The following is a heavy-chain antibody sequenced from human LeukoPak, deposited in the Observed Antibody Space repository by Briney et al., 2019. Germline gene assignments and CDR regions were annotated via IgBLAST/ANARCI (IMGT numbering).Heavy chain of an antibody. V-gene: IGHV4-59*01. D-gene: IGHD3-10*01. J-gene: IGHJ6*04. CDR1: GGSISSYY. CDR2: IYYTGST. Sequence: PSETLSLTCTVSGGSISSYYWSWIRQPPGKGLEWIGYIYYTGSTNYSPSLKSRVTISVDTSKNQFSLKLSSVTAADTAVYYCAGDFWFGGSPGGMDVWGKGTTVTVSS. CDR3: AGDFWFGGSPGGMDV.